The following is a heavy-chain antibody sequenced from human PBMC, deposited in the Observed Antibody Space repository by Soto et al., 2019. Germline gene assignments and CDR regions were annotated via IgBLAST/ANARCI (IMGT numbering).Heavy chain of an antibody. V-gene: IGHV4-59*08. Sequence: SETLSLTCTVSGGSISNFYWSWIRQPPGKGLEWIGYVYYTGSTSYSPSLKRRVTFSADSSRGQFSLRLNSVTAADTAVYYCARTVLGPDLLADPFVDYYYYMEGWGQGTTVTVSS. CDR1: GGSISNFY. D-gene: IGHD3-9*01. J-gene: IGHJ6*03. CDR2: VYYTGST. CDR3: ARTVLGPDLLADPFVDYYYYMEG.